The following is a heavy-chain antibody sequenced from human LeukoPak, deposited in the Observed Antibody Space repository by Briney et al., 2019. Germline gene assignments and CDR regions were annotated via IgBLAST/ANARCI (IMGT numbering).Heavy chain of an antibody. CDR2: INHSGST. V-gene: IGHV4-34*01. CDR1: GGSFSGYY. D-gene: IGHD6-13*01. CDR3: ARVVAAAEALGYYYYGMDV. Sequence: SETLSLTCAVYGGSFSGYYWSWIRQPPGKGLEWIGEINHSGSTNYNPSLKSRVTISVDTSKNQFSLKLSSVTAADTAVYYCARVVAAAEALGYYYYGMDVWGQGTTVTVSS. J-gene: IGHJ6*02.